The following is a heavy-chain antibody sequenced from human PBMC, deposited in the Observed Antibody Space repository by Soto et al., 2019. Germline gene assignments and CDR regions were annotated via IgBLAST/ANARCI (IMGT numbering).Heavy chain of an antibody. V-gene: IGHV4-59*12. J-gene: IGHJ5*02. CDR3: ARIVDP. CDR1: GGSISNYY. Sequence: SETLSLTCTVSGGSISNYYWSWIRQPPGKGLEWIGYIHYSGSTNYSPSLKSRVTISVDTSKNQFSLKLSSVTAADTAVYYCARIVDPWGQGTLVTVSS. CDR2: IHYSGST.